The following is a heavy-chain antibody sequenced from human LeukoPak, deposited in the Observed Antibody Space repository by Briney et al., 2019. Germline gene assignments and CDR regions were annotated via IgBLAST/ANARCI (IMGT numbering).Heavy chain of an antibody. CDR3: VSFYETY. CDR1: GFIFDDYA. Sequence: GGSLRLSCAASGFIFDDYAIHWVRQAPGKGLEWVSGISWNSGSIGYADSVKGRFTISRDNAKNSLYLQMNSLRAEDTAVYYCVSFYETYWGRGTLVTVSS. J-gene: IGHJ4*02. V-gene: IGHV3-9*01. D-gene: IGHD2-2*01. CDR2: ISWNSGSI.